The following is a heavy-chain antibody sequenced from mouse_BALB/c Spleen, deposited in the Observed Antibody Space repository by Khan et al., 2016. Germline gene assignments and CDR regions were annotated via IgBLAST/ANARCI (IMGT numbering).Heavy chain of an antibody. Sequence: EVQLQESGPGLVKPSQSLSLTCTVTGYSITSGYGWNWIRQFPGNKLEWMGYISYSGNTNYNPSLKSRIAITRDTSKNQFFLQLHSVNTEDTATYHCAKTARIEYWGQGTAVTVSS. CDR2: ISYSGNT. V-gene: IGHV3-2*02. J-gene: IGHJ2*01. CDR1: GYSITSGYG. CDR3: AKTARIEY. D-gene: IGHD1-2*01.